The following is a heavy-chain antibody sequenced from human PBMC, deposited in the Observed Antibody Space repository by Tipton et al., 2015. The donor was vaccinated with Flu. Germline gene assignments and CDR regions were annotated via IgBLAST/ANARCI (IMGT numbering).Heavy chain of an antibody. V-gene: IGHV3-23*01. J-gene: IGHJ2*01. CDR2: ITGLGSKT. CDR1: GFTFKNYA. CDR3: VRYGGNTVYWYSDL. D-gene: IGHD4-23*01. Sequence: SGFTFKNYAMSWVRLAPGKGLEWVSAITGLGSKTYFTDSVKGRFTISRDNSNNTLHLHMSNLRAEDTALYFCVRYGGNTVYWYSDLWGRGTLVTVSS.